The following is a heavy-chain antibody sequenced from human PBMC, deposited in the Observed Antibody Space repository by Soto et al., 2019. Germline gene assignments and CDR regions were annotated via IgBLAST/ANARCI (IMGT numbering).Heavy chain of an antibody. CDR3: ARNRQQLVVYPEDFGY. V-gene: IGHV4-39*01. CDR2: IYYSGST. J-gene: IGHJ4*02. D-gene: IGHD6-13*01. CDR1: GGSISSSSYY. Sequence: SETLSLTCTVSGGSISSSSYYWGWIRQPPGKGLEWIGSIYYSGSTYYNPSLKSRVTISVDTSKNQFSLKLSSVTAADTAVYYCARNRQQLVVYPEDFGYWGQGTLVTVSS.